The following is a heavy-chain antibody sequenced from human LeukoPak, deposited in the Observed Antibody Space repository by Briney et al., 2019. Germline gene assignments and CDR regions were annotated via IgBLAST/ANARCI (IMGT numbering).Heavy chain of an antibody. CDR1: GFTVSSNY. CDR2: IYSGDGT. Sequence: GGSLRLSCAASGFTVSSNYMSWVRQAPGKGLEWVSVIYSGDGTYYADSVKGRFTISRDNSKNTLYLQMNSLRAEDTAVYYCAKSGGYGLIDYWGQGTLVTVSS. CDR3: AKSGGYGLIDY. J-gene: IGHJ4*01. D-gene: IGHD6-25*01. V-gene: IGHV3-66*01.